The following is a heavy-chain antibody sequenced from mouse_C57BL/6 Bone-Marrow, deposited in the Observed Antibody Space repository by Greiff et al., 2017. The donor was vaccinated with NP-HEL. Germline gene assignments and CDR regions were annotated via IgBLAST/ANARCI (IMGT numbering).Heavy chain of an antibody. CDR3: PRGKGRGFAY. D-gene: IGHD3-3*01. CDR2: IHPSDSDT. V-gene: IGHV1-74*01. CDR1: GYTFTSYW. J-gene: IGHJ3*01. Sequence: QVQLQQPGAELVKPGASVKVFCKASGYTFTSYWMHWVKQRPGQCLVWLGRIHPSDSDTYYIQKFTGKATLTVDNSSTPTFLQLSSLTSEDSAVYCCPRGKGRGFAYWGEGTLVTVSA.